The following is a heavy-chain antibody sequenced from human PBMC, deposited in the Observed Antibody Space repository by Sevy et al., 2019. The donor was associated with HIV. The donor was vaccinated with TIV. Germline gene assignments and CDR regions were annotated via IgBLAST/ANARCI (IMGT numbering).Heavy chain of an antibody. CDR3: VTDDRPSGWLFDF. CDR2: INRDESAR. V-gene: IGHV3-7*01. Sequence: GGSLRLSCAASGFSFRSYWMTWVRQAPGKGLEWVANINRDESARNYVGSVKGRFTISRDNAKNLLYLQINSLRVDDTAVYYCVTDDRPSGWLFDFWGPGAQVTVSS. CDR1: GFSFRSYW. D-gene: IGHD6-19*01. J-gene: IGHJ4*02.